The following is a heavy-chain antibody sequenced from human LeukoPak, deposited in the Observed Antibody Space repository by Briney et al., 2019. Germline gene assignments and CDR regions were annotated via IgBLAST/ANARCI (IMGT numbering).Heavy chain of an antibody. J-gene: IGHJ6*03. V-gene: IGHV4-34*01. CDR1: GGSFSGYY. Sequence: SETLSLTCAVYGGSFSGYYWSWIRQPPGKGLEWIGEINHSGSTNYNPSLKSRVTISVDTSKNQFSLKLSSVTAADTAVCYCARHSVSSSWRDYYYYMDVWGKGTTVTISS. CDR2: INHSGST. D-gene: IGHD6-13*01. CDR3: ARHSVSSSWRDYYYYMDV.